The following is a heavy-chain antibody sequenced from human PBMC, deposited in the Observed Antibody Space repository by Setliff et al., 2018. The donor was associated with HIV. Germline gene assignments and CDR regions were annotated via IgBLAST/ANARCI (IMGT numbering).Heavy chain of an antibody. CDR2: IYYSGST. CDR3: AAKPALQFLEWLLNFDTDV. CDR1: GGSISSYY. J-gene: IGHJ6*04. Sequence: SETLSLTCTVSGGSISSYYWGWIRQPPGKGLEWIGSIYYSGSTYYNPSLKSRVTISVDTSKNQFSLKLSSVTAADTAVYYCAAKPALQFLEWLLNFDTDVWGKGTTVTVSS. V-gene: IGHV4-39*01. D-gene: IGHD3-3*01.